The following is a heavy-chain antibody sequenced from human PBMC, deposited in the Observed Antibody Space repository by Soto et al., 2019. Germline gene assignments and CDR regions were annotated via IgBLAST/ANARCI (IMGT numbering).Heavy chain of an antibody. D-gene: IGHD4-17*01. CDR3: AKGYADYGGAFDY. CDR1: GFTFSSNA. CDR2: ISGSGGST. V-gene: IGHV3-23*01. J-gene: IGHJ4*02. Sequence: EVQLLASGGGLVQPGGSLRLSCATSGFTFSSNAVSWVRQATGNGLEWVPAISGSGGSTYYAVSVKGRFTISRDNSKNTLYLQRNSLRAEDTAVYYCAKGYADYGGAFDYWGQGTLVTVSS.